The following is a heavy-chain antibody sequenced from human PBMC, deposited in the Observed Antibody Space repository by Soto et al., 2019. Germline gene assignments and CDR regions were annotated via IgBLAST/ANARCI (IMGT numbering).Heavy chain of an antibody. CDR3: ARDPEVIRATVVVVAVDY. CDR1: GFTFSDYY. D-gene: IGHD2-15*01. V-gene: IGHV3-11*01. J-gene: IGHJ4*02. Sequence: GGSLRLSCAASGFTFSDYYMSWIRQAPGKGLEWVSYISSSGSTIYYADSVKGRFTISRDNAKNSLYLQMNSLRSDDTAVYYCARDPEVIRATVVVVAVDYWGQGTLVTVSS. CDR2: ISSSGSTI.